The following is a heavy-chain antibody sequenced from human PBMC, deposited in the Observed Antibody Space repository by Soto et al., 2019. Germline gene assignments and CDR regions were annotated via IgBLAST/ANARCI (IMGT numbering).Heavy chain of an antibody. Sequence: GGSLRLSCAASGFTFSSYAMHWVRQAPGKGLEWVAVISYDGSNKYYADSVKGRFTISRDNSKNTLYLQMNSLRAEDTAVYYCARGGELQSPLYYYYYYGMDVWGQGTTVTVSS. J-gene: IGHJ6*02. CDR3: ARGGELQSPLYYYYYYGMDV. D-gene: IGHD1-7*01. V-gene: IGHV3-30-3*01. CDR2: ISYDGSNK. CDR1: GFTFSSYA.